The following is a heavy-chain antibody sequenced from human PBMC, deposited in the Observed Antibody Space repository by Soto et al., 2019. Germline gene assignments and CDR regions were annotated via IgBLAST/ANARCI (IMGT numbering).Heavy chain of an antibody. CDR2: IYYSGST. CDR3: ARDLVHYYDSSGYNWFDP. CDR1: GGSISSYY. J-gene: IGHJ5*02. V-gene: IGHV4-59*01. Sequence: SETLSLTCTVSGGSISSYYWSWIRQPPGKGLEWIGYIYYSGSTNYNPSLKSRVTISVDTSKNQFSLKLSSVTAADTAVYYCARDLVHYYDSSGYNWFDPWGQGTLVT. D-gene: IGHD3-22*01.